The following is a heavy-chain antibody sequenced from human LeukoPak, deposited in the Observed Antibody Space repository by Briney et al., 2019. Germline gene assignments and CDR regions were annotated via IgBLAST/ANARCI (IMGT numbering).Heavy chain of an antibody. D-gene: IGHD4-17*01. CDR2: IYHVGTT. Sequence: SETLSLTCTVSGYPISSGFYSGWIRQPPGKGLEWIGSIYHVGTTYYNPSLKSRLTISVDTSKNQFSLNLSSVTAADTAVYYCARVNYGDYFDYWGQGTLVTVPS. J-gene: IGHJ4*02. CDR3: ARVNYGDYFDY. V-gene: IGHV4-38-2*02. CDR1: GYPISSGFY.